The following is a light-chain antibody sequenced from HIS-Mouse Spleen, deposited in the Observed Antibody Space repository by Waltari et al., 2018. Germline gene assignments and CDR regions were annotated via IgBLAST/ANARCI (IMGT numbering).Light chain of an antibody. V-gene: IGLV3-27*01. CDR3: YSAADNNLV. Sequence: SYELTQPSSVSVSPGQTARITCSGDVLAKKYARWFQQKPGQAPVLGFYKDSERPSGIPERFSGSSSGTTVTLTISGAQVEDEADYYCYSAADNNLVFGTGTKVTVL. CDR1: VLAKKY. J-gene: IGLJ1*01. CDR2: KDS.